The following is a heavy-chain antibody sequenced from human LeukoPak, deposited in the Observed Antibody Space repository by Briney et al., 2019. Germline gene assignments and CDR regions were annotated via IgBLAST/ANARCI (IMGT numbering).Heavy chain of an antibody. CDR3: ASRLAVSCTIPDY. CDR2: IIPILGIA. Sequence: SVKVSCKASGGTFSSYAISWVRQAPGQGLEWMGRIIPILGIANYAQKFQGRVTITADKSTSTAYMELSSLRSEDTAVYYCASRLAVSCTIPDYWGQGTLVTVSS. D-gene: IGHD6-19*01. V-gene: IGHV1-69*04. J-gene: IGHJ4*02. CDR1: GGTFSSYA.